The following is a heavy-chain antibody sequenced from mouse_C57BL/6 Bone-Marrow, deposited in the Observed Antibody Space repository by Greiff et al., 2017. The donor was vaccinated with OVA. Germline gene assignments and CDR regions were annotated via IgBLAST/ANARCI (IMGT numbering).Heavy chain of an antibody. V-gene: IGHV5-6*01. Sequence: EVKLMESGGDLVKPGGSLKLSCAASGFTFSSYGMSWVRQTPDKRLEWVATLSSGGSYTYYPDSVKGRFTISRDNAKNTLYLQLSSLKSEDTAMYHCARQGGFILYWYFDVWGTGTTVTVSS. CDR1: GFTFSSYG. D-gene: IGHD1-1*01. J-gene: IGHJ1*03. CDR2: LSSGGSYT. CDR3: ARQGGFILYWYFDV.